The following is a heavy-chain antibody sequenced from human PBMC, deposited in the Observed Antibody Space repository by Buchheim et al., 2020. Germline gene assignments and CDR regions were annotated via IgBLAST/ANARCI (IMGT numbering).Heavy chain of an antibody. V-gene: IGHV3-23*01. J-gene: IGHJ4*02. Sequence: EVQLLESGGGLVQPGGSLRLSCAASGFTFSSYAMSWVRQAPGKGLEWVSAISGSGGSTYYADSVKGRYTISRDNSKNTLYLQMNSLRAEDTAVYYCAKCSRRFLEWSPTNFDYWGQGTL. CDR3: AKCSRRFLEWSPTNFDY. CDR1: GFTFSSYA. CDR2: ISGSGGST. D-gene: IGHD3-3*01.